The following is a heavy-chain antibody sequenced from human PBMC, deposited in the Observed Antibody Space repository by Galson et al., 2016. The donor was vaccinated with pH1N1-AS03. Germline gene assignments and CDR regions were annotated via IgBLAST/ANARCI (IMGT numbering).Heavy chain of an antibody. CDR2: ISRSSTYI. D-gene: IGHD2-2*01. J-gene: IGHJ4*02. CDR3: ARTFPGRVVVVAAAMQEGPDY. V-gene: IGHV3-21*03. Sequence: SPRLSCAASGFTFSGYSMNWFRQAPGKGLEWVSSISRSSTYIYYADSVKGRFTISRDNAKNSLFLQMHSLRAEDTAVYYCARTFPGRVVVVAAAMQEGPDYWGQGTLVTVSS. CDR1: GFTFSGYS.